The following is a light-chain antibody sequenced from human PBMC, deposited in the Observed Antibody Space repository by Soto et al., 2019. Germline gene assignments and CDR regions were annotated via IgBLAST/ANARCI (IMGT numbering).Light chain of an antibody. CDR3: CSDAGSYTVV. CDR2: DVS. CDR1: SSDVGTYYH. J-gene: IGLJ2*01. V-gene: IGLV2-11*01. Sequence: QSALTQPRSVSGSPGQSVTISCTGTSSDVGTYYHVSWYQQHPDKAPKLMTYDVSKRPSGVPDRFSGSKSGNTASLTISGLQAEDEADYYCCSDAGSYTVVFGGGTKLTVL.